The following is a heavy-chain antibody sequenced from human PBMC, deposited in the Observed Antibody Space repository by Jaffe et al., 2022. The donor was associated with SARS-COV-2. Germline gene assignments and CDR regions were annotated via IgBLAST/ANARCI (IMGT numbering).Heavy chain of an antibody. J-gene: IGHJ4*02. Sequence: QVQLQESGPGLVKPSETLSLTCTVSGGSISSYYWSWIRQPPGKGLEWIGYIYYSGSTNYNPSLKSRVTISVDTSKNQFSLKLSSVTAADTAVYYCARHEILDIVATMMEVGGGFDYWGQGTLVTVSS. CDR3: ARHEILDIVATMMEVGGGFDY. V-gene: IGHV4-59*08. D-gene: IGHD5-12*01. CDR2: IYYSGST. CDR1: GGSISSYY.